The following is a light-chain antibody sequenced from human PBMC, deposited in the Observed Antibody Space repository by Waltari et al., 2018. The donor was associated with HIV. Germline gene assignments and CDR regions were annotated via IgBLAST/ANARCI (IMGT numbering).Light chain of an antibody. J-gene: IGLJ2*01. CDR2: AVT. Sequence: QSALTQPPSASGSPGPSVTISCTGTGHDVGGYNYASWYQLHPGKAPKLLIYAVTKRPSGVPDRFSGSKSGNTASLTVSGLQGDDEADYYCSSYAGSAVVFGGGTKLTVL. CDR3: SSYAGSAVV. V-gene: IGLV2-8*01. CDR1: GHDVGGYNY.